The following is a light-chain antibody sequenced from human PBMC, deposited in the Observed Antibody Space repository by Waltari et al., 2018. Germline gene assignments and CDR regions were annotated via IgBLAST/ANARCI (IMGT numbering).Light chain of an antibody. V-gene: IGLV3-19*01. J-gene: IGLJ1*01. Sequence: SSELTQDPAVSVALGQTVRITCQGHSLRSYYASWYQQKPGQAPVLVIYGKNNRPSGIPDRFSGSSSGNTASLTITGAQAEDEADYYCNSRDSSGNHRYVFGTGTKVTVL. CDR1: SLRSYY. CDR3: NSRDSSGNHRYV. CDR2: GKN.